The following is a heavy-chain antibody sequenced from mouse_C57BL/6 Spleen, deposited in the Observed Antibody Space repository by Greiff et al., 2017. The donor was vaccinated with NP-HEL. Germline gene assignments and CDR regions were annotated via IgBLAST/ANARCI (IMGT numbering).Heavy chain of an antibody. CDR1: GYSFTDYN. J-gene: IGHJ4*01. D-gene: IGHD1-1*01. CDR2: INPNYGTT. Sequence: EVKLQESGPELVKPGASVKISCKASGYSFTDYNMNWVKQSNGKSLEWIGVINPNYGTTSYNQKFKGKATLTVDQSSSTAYMQLNSLTSEDSAVYYCARGIYYYGSSYDYYAMDYWGQGTSVTVSS. V-gene: IGHV1-39*01. CDR3: ARGIYYYGSSYDYYAMDY.